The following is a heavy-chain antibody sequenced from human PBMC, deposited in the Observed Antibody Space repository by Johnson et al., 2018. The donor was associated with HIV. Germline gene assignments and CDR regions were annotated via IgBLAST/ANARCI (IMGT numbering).Heavy chain of an antibody. Sequence: QVQLVESGGGVARPGGSLRLSCAASGFTFSSYGMHWVRQAPGKGLEWVAFIRYDGSNKYYADSVKGRFTISRDNSKNTLYLQMNSLRAEDTAVYYCAKDDNLGVWYSDAFDIWGQGTVVTVSS. J-gene: IGHJ3*02. D-gene: IGHD2-21*02. CDR3: AKDDNLGVWYSDAFDI. CDR1: GFTFSSYG. V-gene: IGHV3-30*02. CDR2: IRYDGSNK.